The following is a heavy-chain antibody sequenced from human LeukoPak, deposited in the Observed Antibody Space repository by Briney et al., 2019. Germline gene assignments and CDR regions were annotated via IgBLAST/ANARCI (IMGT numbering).Heavy chain of an antibody. Sequence: ASVKVSCKASGYTFTSYDINWVRQATGQGLEWMGWMYPNSGNTGYAQKFQGRVTMTRNTSISTAYMELSSLRSEDTAVYYCARGLPKRYCSGGSCEPRWGQGTLVTVSS. CDR1: GYTFTSYD. D-gene: IGHD2-15*01. CDR2: MYPNSGNT. CDR3: ARGLPKRYCSGGSCEPR. V-gene: IGHV1-8*01. J-gene: IGHJ4*02.